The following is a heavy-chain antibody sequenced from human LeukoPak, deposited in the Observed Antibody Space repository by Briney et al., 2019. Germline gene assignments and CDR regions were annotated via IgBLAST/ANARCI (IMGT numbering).Heavy chain of an antibody. CDR2: FDPEDGET. CDR3: ATILMSSSSWYGQFDY. CDR1: GYTLTELS. Sequence: ASVKVSCKVSGYTLTELSMHWVRQAPGKGLEWMGGFDPEDGETIYAQKFQGRATMTEDTSTDTAYMELSSLRSEDTAVYYCATILMSSSSWYGQFDYWGQGTLVTVSS. V-gene: IGHV1-24*01. D-gene: IGHD6-13*01. J-gene: IGHJ4*02.